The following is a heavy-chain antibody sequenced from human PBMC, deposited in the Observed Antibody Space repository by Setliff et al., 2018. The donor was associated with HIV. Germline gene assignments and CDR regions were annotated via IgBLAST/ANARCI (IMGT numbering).Heavy chain of an antibody. V-gene: IGHV1-18*01. CDR1: GYTFTNYG. CDR3: ARGQYGDELFDY. CDR2: LASYNDDA. Sequence: ASVKVSCKASGYTFTNYGITWVRQAPGHGLEWMGWLASYNDDANYAQNLQGRVTMITDKSTSTAYMELRSLRSDDTAVYYCARGQYGDELFDYWGQGTLVTVSS. J-gene: IGHJ4*02. D-gene: IGHD4-17*01.